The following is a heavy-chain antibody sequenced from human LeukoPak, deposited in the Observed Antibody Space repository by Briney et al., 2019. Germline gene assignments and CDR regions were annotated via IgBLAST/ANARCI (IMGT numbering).Heavy chain of an antibody. Sequence: ASVTVSFRASGYTFTRYAMNWVRQAHGQGREWMGWINTNTGHPTYAQGFTGRFVFSLDTSVSTAYLQISSLKAEDTAVYYCARGGSAGQWLVGNFDYWGQGTLVTVSS. V-gene: IGHV7-4-1*02. CDR3: ARGGSAGQWLVGNFDY. CDR1: GYTFTRYA. J-gene: IGHJ4*02. CDR2: INTNTGHP. D-gene: IGHD6-19*01.